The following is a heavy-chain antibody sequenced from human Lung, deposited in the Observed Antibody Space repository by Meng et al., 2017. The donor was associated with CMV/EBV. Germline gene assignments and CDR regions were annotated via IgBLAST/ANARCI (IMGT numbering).Heavy chain of an antibody. CDR2: INHSGST. CDR3: ARLDEGYDSARGPHPWP. J-gene: IGHJ5*02. CDR1: GSFSGSY. Sequence: GSFSGSYWSSLRQPPGQGLEWIGEINHSGSTNYNPSLKSRVTISVDTSKNQFSLKLSSVTAADTAVYYCARLDEGYDSARGPHPWPWGQGTLVTVSS. D-gene: IGHD3-3*01. V-gene: IGHV4-34*01.